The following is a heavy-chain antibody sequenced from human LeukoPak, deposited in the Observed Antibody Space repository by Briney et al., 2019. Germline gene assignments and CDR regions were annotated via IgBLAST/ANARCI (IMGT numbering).Heavy chain of an antibody. CDR3: ARRPPRRYYFDY. CDR2: INHSGST. Sequence: SETLSLTCAVYGGSFSGYYWSWIRQPPGKGLEWIGEINHSGSTNYNPSLKSRVTISVDTSKNQFSLKLSSVTAADTAVYYCARRPPRRYYFDYWGQGTLVTVSS. J-gene: IGHJ4*02. V-gene: IGHV4-34*01. CDR1: GGSFSGYY.